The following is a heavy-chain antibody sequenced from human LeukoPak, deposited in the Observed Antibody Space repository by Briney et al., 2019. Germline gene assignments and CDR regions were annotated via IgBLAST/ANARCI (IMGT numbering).Heavy chain of an antibody. CDR1: GYTFTSYD. CDR3: ARGPVYCSSTSCLYYFDY. CDR2: VNPNSGNT. J-gene: IGHJ4*02. D-gene: IGHD2-2*01. Sequence: EASVKVSCKASGYTFTSYDINWVRQATGQGLEWMGWVNPNSGNTGYAQKFQGRVTITRNTSISTAYMELSSLRSEDTAVYYCARGPVYCSSTSCLYYFDYWGQGTLVTVSS. V-gene: IGHV1-8*03.